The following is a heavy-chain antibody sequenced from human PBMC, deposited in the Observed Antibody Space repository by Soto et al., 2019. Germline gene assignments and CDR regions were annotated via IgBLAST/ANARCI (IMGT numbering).Heavy chain of an antibody. Sequence: PSETLSLTCAVYGGSFTGYYWSWIRQSPEKGLEWIGAVKHTGGTNCNPSLKSRLTISIDTSKNQFSLSLTSVTAADTAVYYCARGGGGSWYIDYWGQGALVTVSS. CDR3: ARGGGGSWYIDY. CDR2: VKHTGGT. V-gene: IGHV4-34*01. CDR1: GGSFTGYY. D-gene: IGHD2-15*01. J-gene: IGHJ4*02.